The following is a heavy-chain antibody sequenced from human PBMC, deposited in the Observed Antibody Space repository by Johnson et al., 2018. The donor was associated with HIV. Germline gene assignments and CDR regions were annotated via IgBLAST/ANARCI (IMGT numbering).Heavy chain of an antibody. J-gene: IGHJ3*02. V-gene: IGHV3-7*04. Sequence: VQLVESGGGVVQPGGSLRLSCAASGFTFSSYGMHWVRQAPGKGLEWVAKIKQDGSETYYVDSVKGRFTISRDNAKNFLFLQLNSLRAEDTALYYCARGRGGNTLDAFDIGGQGTMVTVSS. CDR3: ARGRGGNTLDAFDI. CDR1: GFTFSSYG. D-gene: IGHD4-23*01. CDR2: IKQDGSET.